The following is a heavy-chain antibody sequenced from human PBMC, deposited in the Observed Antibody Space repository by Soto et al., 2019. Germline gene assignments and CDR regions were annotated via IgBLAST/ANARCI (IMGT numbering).Heavy chain of an antibody. V-gene: IGHV6-1*01. CDR1: GDSVSSNSAA. J-gene: IGHJ6*02. D-gene: IGHD3-16*01. Sequence: HSQTLALTCAISGDSVSSNSAAWNWIRQSPSRGLEWLGRTYYRSKWYNDYAVSVKGRISINPDTSKNLFSLQLNSVTPEDTAVYYCARDRKGGFVMDVWGQGTTVTVSS. CDR2: TYYRSKWYN. CDR3: ARDRKGGFVMDV.